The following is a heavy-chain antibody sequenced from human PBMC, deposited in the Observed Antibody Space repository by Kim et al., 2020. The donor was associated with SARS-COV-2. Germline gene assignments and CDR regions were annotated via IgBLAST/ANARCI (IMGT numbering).Heavy chain of an antibody. CDR3: ASQQPHTIFGVVTLGGGGDP. CDR1: GGSISSSSYY. J-gene: IGHJ5*02. Sequence: SETLSLTCTVSGGSISSSSYYWGWIRQPPGKGLEWIGSIYYSGSTYSNPSLKSRVTISVDTSKNQFSLKLSSVTAADTAEYYCASQQPHTIFGVVTLGGGGDPWGQGTLVTVSS. V-gene: IGHV4-39*01. D-gene: IGHD3-3*01. CDR2: IYYSGST.